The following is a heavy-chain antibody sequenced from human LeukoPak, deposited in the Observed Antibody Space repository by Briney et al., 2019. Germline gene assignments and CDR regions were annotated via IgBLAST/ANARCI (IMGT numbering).Heavy chain of an antibody. CDR3: AKGLIDSSGSRGQFDY. V-gene: IGHV3-23*01. J-gene: IGHJ4*02. CDR2: ISGVGGST. Sequence: GGSLRLSCAASGFTFNSYAMTWVRQAPGKGLEWVSDISGVGGSTYYADSVKGRFTISRDNSNHTVHLQMNSLRAEDTAVYYCAKGLIDSSGSRGQFDYWGQGSLVTVSS. D-gene: IGHD5-18*01. CDR1: GFTFNSYA.